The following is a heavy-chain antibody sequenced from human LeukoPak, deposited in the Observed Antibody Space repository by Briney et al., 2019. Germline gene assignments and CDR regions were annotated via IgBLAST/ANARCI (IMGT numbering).Heavy chain of an antibody. CDR2: IYHSGST. CDR3: ARDVTQLEPTRDWFDP. V-gene: IGHV4-38-2*02. Sequence: SETLSLTCAVSGYSISSGYYWGWIRQHPGKGLEWIGSIYHSGSTYYNPSLKSRVTISVDTSKNQFSLKLSSVTAADTAVYYCARDVTQLEPTRDWFDPWGQGTLVTVSS. J-gene: IGHJ5*02. D-gene: IGHD1-1*01. CDR1: GYSISSGYY.